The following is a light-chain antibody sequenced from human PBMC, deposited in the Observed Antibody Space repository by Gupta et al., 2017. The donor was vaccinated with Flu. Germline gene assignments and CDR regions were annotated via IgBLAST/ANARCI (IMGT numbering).Light chain of an antibody. CDR3: MQGSRWPWA. J-gene: IGKJ1*01. CDR1: QSLVYSDGNTY. CDR2: QVS. Sequence: EVVMTQSPLSLPVTLGQPASISCRSSQSLVYSDGNTYLHWFQQRPGQSPRRLIYQVSHRESGVPDRFSGSGSGTDFILKISRVEAEDVGVYYCMQGSRWPWAFGQGTKVEIK. V-gene: IGKV2-30*01.